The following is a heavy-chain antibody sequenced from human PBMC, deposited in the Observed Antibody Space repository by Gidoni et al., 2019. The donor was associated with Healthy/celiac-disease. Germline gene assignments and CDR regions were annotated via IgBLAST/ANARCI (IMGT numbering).Heavy chain of an antibody. CDR1: GFTFSRYA. D-gene: IGHD2-15*01. V-gene: IGHV3-30*01. CDR2: ISYDGSNK. J-gene: IGHJ6*03. Sequence: QVQLVESGGGVVQPGRSLRLSCAASGFTFSRYAMHWVRQAPGKGLEWVAVISYDGSNKYYADSVKGRFTISRDNSKNTLYLQMNSLRAEDTAVYYCARDVDPGNPNYYYYMDVWGKGTTVTVSS. CDR3: ARDVDPGNPNYYYYMDV.